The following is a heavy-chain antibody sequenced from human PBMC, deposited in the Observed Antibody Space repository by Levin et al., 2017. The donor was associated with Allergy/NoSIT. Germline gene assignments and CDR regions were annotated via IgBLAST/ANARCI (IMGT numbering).Heavy chain of an antibody. CDR1: GFTFSDFV. CDR2: IGTHGAGI. D-gene: IGHD5-12*01. CDR3: VRGDRNSGWMS. V-gene: IGHV3-23*01. Sequence: GESLKISCAASGFTFSDFVMSWVRQAPGKGLDWVSAIGTHGAGIHYADSVRGRFTISRDNSKNTLYLQMNSLTVEDTAVYDCVRGDRNSGWMSWGQGTLVTVS. J-gene: IGHJ5*02.